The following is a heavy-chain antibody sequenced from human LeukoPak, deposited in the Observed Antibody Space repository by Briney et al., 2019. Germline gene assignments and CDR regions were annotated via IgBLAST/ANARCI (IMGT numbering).Heavy chain of an antibody. J-gene: IGHJ4*02. CDR2: ISSNGGST. CDR1: GFTFSSYA. V-gene: IGHV3-64*01. D-gene: IGHD1-1*01. Sequence: GGSLRLYCAASGFTFSSYAMHWVRQAPGKGLEYVSAISSNGGSTYYANSVKGRFTISRDNSKNTLYLQMGSLRAEDMAVYYCARSYNWNVLSGYSDYWGQGTLVTVSS. CDR3: ARSYNWNVLSGYSDY.